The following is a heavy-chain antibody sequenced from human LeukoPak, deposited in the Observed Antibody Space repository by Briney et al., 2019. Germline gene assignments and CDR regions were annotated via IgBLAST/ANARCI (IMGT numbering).Heavy chain of an antibody. CDR2: INHSGST. J-gene: IGHJ5*02. Sequence: PSETLSLTCAVYGGSFSGYFWSWIRQPPRKGLEWLGEINHSGSTNYNPSLKSRVTISVDTSKNQFSLKLSSVTAADTAVYSCARGLTTVTTFNWFDPWGQGTLVAVSS. CDR1: GGSFSGYF. D-gene: IGHD4-17*01. V-gene: IGHV4-34*01. CDR3: ARGLTTVTTFNWFDP.